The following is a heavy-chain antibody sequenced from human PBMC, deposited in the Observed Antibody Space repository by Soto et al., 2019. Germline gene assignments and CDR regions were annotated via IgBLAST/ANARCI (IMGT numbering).Heavy chain of an antibody. V-gene: IGHV3-23*01. J-gene: IGHJ4*02. CDR3: ARRGSGSYYDY. D-gene: IGHD1-26*01. CDR1: GFTFSSYA. Sequence: EVQLLESGGGLVQPGGSLRLSCAASGFTFSSYAMRRVRQAPVERLEWVSAISGSGDSTYYADSLKGRFTISRDNSKNTLYLQMNSLRAEDTAVYYCARRGSGSYYDYWGQGSLVTVSS. CDR2: ISGSGDST.